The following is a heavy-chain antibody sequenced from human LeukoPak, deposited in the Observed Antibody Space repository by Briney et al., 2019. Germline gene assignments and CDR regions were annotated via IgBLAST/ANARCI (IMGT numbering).Heavy chain of an antibody. J-gene: IGHJ2*01. D-gene: IGHD5-24*01. Sequence: SETLSLTCNVSGGYISSYYWSWIRQPPGRGLEWIAYIYYSGSANYNPSLKSRVTISVDTSKNQCSLKMSSLTASDTTVYYYARHWSRAGYNHYWYFDLWGRGTLVTVSS. CDR1: GGYISSYY. V-gene: IGHV4-59*08. CDR3: ARHWSRAGYNHYWYFDL. CDR2: IYYSGSA.